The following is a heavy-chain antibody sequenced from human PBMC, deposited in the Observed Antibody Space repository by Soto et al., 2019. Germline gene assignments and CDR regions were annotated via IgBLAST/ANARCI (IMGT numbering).Heavy chain of an antibody. V-gene: IGHV3-48*03. CDR3: ARLSQSFIEYFQH. D-gene: IGHD3-16*02. CDR1: GFTFRSYE. CDR2: ISSSGSTI. Sequence: GGSLRLSCAASGFTFRSYEMNWVRQAPGKGLEWVSYISSSGSTIYYADSVKGRFTISRDNAKNSLYLQMNSLRAEDTAVYYCARLSQSFIEYFQHWGQGTLVTVSS. J-gene: IGHJ1*01.